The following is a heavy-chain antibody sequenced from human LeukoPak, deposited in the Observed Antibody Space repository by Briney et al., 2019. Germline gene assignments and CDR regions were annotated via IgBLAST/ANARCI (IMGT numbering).Heavy chain of an antibody. CDR3: ARGPVSSLAFDY. J-gene: IGHJ4*02. D-gene: IGHD3-16*02. Sequence: GGSLRLSCAASGFTVSSNYMNWVRRAPGKGLEWVSLIYSGGGTYYADSVKGRFTISRDNSKNTLYLQMNSLRAEDTAVYYCARGPVSSLAFDYWGQGTLVTVSS. V-gene: IGHV3-66*01. CDR1: GFTVSSNY. CDR2: IYSGGGT.